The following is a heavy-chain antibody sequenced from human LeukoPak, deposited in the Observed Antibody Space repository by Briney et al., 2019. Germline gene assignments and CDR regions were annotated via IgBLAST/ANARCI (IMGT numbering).Heavy chain of an antibody. CDR3: ASGGYGDYFRTIDY. V-gene: IGHV4-34*01. CDR1: GGSFSGYY. D-gene: IGHD4-17*01. J-gene: IGHJ4*02. Sequence: PSETLSLTCAVYGGSFSGYYWSWIRQPPGKELEWIGEINHSGSTNYNPSLKSRVTISVDTSKNQFSLKLSSVTAADTAVYYCASGGYGDYFRTIDYWGQGTLVTVSS. CDR2: INHSGST.